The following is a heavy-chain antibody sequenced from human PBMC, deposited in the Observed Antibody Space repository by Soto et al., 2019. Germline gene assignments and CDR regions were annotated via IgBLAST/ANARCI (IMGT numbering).Heavy chain of an antibody. V-gene: IGHV3-23*01. D-gene: IGHD3-3*01. CDR1: GFPFSSYV. Sequence: EVQLLESGGGLVQRGGSLRLSCAASGFPFSSYVMAWVRQAPGKGLEWVSGISGGGSNTFYADSVKGRFTISRDNSKNTLLLQMNSLGAEDTAVYYCARDREDVLRFLEWTHKGDSKTKWVDPWGQATLVTVSS. J-gene: IGHJ5*02. CDR3: ARDREDVLRFLEWTHKGDSKTKWVDP. CDR2: ISGGGSNT.